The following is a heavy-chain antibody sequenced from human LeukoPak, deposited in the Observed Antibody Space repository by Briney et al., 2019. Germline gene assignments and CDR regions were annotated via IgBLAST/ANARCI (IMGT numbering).Heavy chain of an antibody. CDR3: ARVGCSAGRCYYYYGMDV. V-gene: IGHV3-11*01. CDR1: GFTFSDYY. J-gene: IGHJ6*02. CDR2: ISSSGSTI. D-gene: IGHD2-15*01. Sequence: GGSLRLSCAASGFTFSDYYMSWIRQAPGKGLEWVSHISSSGSTIYYADSVKGRFTISRDNAKNSLYLQMNSLRAEDTAVYYCARVGCSAGRCYYYYGMDVWGQGTTVTVSS.